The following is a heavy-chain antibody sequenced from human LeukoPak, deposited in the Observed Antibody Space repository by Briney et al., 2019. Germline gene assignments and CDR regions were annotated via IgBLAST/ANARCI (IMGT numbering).Heavy chain of an antibody. V-gene: IGHV3-23*01. CDR1: GFTLSSYE. D-gene: IGHD1-26*01. Sequence: PGGSLRLSCAASGFTLSSYEMHWVRQAPGKGLEWVSTISGSGGSTYYADSVKGRFTISRDNSKNTLYLQMNSLRAEDTAVYYCAKVVGATTRGYFDYWGQGTLVTVSS. CDR3: AKVVGATTRGYFDY. J-gene: IGHJ4*02. CDR2: ISGSGGST.